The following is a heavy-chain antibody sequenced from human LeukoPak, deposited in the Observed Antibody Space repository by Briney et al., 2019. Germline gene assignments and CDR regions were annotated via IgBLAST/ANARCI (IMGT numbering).Heavy chain of an antibody. D-gene: IGHD1-26*01. CDR3: ARAGATSYYYYSMDV. CDR1: GGSISSYY. CDR2: IYTSGST. J-gene: IGHJ6*03. V-gene: IGHV4-4*07. Sequence: PSETLSLTCTVSGGSISSYYLSWVRQPAGKGLEWLGRIYTSGSTNYNPSLKSRVTMSVDTSKNQFSLKLSSVTAADTAVYYCARAGATSYYYYSMDVWGKGTTVTVSS.